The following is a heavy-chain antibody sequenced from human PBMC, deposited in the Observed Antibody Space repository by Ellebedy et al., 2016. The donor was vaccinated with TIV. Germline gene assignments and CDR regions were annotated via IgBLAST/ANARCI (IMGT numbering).Heavy chain of an antibody. CDR2: INPSGGST. V-gene: IGHV1-46*01. CDR1: GYTFTSYY. D-gene: IGHD1-1*01. J-gene: IGHJ4*02. CDR3: ARDPGGPYNWNDLGPFDY. Sequence: ASVKVSCXASGYTFTSYYMHWVRQAPGQGLEWMGIINPSGGSTSYAQKFQGRVTMTRDTSTSTVYMELSSLRSEDTAVYYCARDPGGPYNWNDLGPFDYWGQGTLVTVSS.